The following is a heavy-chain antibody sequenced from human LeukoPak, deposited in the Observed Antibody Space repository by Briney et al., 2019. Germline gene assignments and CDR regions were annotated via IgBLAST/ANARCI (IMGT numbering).Heavy chain of an antibody. D-gene: IGHD6-19*01. CDR1: GGSISSGDYY. J-gene: IGHJ4*02. V-gene: IGHV4-30-4*01. CDR3: ARGEYISDFDY. Sequence: SETLSLTCTVSGGSISSGDYYWSWIRQPPGKGPEWIGYIYYSGSTYYNPSLKSRVTISVDTSKNQFSLKLSSVTAADTAVYYCARGEYISDFDYWGQGTLVTVSS. CDR2: IYYSGST.